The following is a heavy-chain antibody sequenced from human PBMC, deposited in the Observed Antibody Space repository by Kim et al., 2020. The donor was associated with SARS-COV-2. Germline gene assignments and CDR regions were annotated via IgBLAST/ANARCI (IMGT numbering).Heavy chain of an antibody. J-gene: IGHJ6*02. CDR3: ASRYCSLTSCPYNV. V-gene: IGHV1-69*01. D-gene: IGHD2-2*01. Sequence: AQRFQGRVTITADESTSTAYMELSSLRSEDTAVYYCASRYCSLTSCPYNVWGQGTTVTVSS.